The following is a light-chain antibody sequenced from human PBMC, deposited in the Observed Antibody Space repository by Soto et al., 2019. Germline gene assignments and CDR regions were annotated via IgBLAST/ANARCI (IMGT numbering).Light chain of an antibody. J-gene: IGKJ2*01. Sequence: EIVLTQSPSTLSLSPGERVTVSCRASQAVSTSSFAWYQQKPGQAPRLLFYDDFSKATGVPDRFSVSGSGTDFTLTISRLEPDDFAVYFCQQYGDTPEPFGQGTKLEIK. V-gene: IGKV3-20*01. CDR1: QAVSTSS. CDR2: DDF. CDR3: QQYGDTPEP.